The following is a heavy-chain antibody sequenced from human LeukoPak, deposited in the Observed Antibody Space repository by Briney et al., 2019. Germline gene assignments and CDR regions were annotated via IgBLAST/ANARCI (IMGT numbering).Heavy chain of an antibody. J-gene: IGHJ4*02. V-gene: IGHV1-69*06. D-gene: IGHD2-21*02. Sequence: SVKVSCKASGGTFSSYAISWVRQAPGQGLEWMGGIIPIFGTANYAQKFQGRITITADKSTSTAYMELSSLRSDDTAVYYCAREYCGGDCYASFDYWGQGTLVTVSS. CDR3: AREYCGGDCYASFDY. CDR2: IIPIFGTA. CDR1: GGTFSSYA.